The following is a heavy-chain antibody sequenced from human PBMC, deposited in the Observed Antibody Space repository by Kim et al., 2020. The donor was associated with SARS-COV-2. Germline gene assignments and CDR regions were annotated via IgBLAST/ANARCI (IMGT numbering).Heavy chain of an antibody. CDR1: GFTFSSYS. J-gene: IGHJ3*02. Sequence: GGSLRLSCAASGFTFSSYSMNWVRQAPGKGLEWVSSISSSSSYISYADSVKGRFTISSANAKNSLNLQMNSPRAEHTAVYYCARDGGVEGYYASSAYYDKDAFDIWGQGTMVTVSS. CDR2: ISSSSSYI. D-gene: IGHD3-22*01. V-gene: IGHV3-21*01. CDR3: ARDGGVEGYYASSAYYDKDAFDI.